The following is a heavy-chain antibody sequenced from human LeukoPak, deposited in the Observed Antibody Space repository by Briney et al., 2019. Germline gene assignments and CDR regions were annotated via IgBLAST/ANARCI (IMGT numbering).Heavy chain of an antibody. D-gene: IGHD6-13*01. CDR3: ARAMPGIAAAGKNHYYMDV. V-gene: IGHV1-69*05. CDR1: GGTFSSYA. CDR2: IIPIFGTA. J-gene: IGHJ6*03. Sequence: SVKVSCKASGGTFSSYAISWVRQAPGQGLEWMGGIIPIFGTANYAQKFQGRVTITTDESTSTAYMELSSLRSEDTAVYYCARAMPGIAAAGKNHYYMDVWGKGTTVTVSS.